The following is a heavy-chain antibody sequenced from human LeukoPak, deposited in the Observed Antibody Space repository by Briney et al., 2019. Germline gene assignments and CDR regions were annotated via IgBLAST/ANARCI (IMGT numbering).Heavy chain of an antibody. CDR2: IKSKTDGGTT. D-gene: IGHD3-9*01. CDR3: TRPYYDILTGPGDFDY. Sequence: GGSLRLSCAASRFTFSDAWMSWVRQAPGKGLEWVGRIKSKTDGGTTDYAAPVKGRFIISRDDSKNMLYLQMSSLKTEDTAVYYCTRPYYDILTGPGDFDYWGQGTLVTVSS. CDR1: RFTFSDAW. V-gene: IGHV3-15*01. J-gene: IGHJ4*02.